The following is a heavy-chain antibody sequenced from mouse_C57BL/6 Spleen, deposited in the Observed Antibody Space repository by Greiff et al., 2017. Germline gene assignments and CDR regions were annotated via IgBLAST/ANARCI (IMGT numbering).Heavy chain of an antibody. CDR1: GFNIKDDY. CDR3: TYEVYFAY. Sequence: EVKLQESGAELVRPGASVKLSCTASGFNIKDDYMHWVKQRPEQGLEWIGWIDPENGDTEYASKFQGKATITADTSSNTAYLQLSSLTSEDTAVYYCTYEVYFAYWGQGTLVTVSA. J-gene: IGHJ3*01. D-gene: IGHD2-3*01. CDR2: IDPENGDT. V-gene: IGHV14-4*01.